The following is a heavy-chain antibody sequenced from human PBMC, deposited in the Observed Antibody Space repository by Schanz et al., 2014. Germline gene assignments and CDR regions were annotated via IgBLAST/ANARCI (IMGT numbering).Heavy chain of an antibody. CDR1: GFSIRNHD. CDR3: ARVPYGSGSYWDY. J-gene: IGHJ4*02. Sequence: EVRLVESGGGLVQPGGSLRLSCAASGFSIRNHDMHWVRQATGAGLEWVSAIGTVGDTFYLDSVKGRFTISRENAKNSLYLQMNSLRAGDTAVYYCARVPYGSGSYWDYWGQGTLVTVSS. CDR2: IGTVGDT. V-gene: IGHV3-13*04. D-gene: IGHD3-10*01.